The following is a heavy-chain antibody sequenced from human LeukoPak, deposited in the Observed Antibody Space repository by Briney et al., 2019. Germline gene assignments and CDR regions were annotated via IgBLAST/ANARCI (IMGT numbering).Heavy chain of an antibody. CDR1: GFSFSDAW. CDR3: TTDFYDSSGLRY. CDR2: IMPKTNGGTT. J-gene: IGHJ1*01. V-gene: IGHV3-15*07. Sequence: GGSLRLSCAASGFSFSDAWMNWVRQAPGKGLEWVGRIMPKTNGGTTDYAAPVKGRFTVSRDDSSYTVYLQMNSLKIEGTAVYYCTTDFYDSSGLRYWGQGTMVAVSS. D-gene: IGHD3-22*01.